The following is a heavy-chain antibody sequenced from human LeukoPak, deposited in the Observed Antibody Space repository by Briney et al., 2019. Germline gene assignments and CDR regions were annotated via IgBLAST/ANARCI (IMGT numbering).Heavy chain of an antibody. CDR3: AREVFGAVRGVIPNYYYYYMDV. V-gene: IGHV4-4*07. D-gene: IGHD3-10*01. J-gene: IGHJ6*03. CDR2: IYTSGST. Sequence: PSETLSLTCTVSGGSISSYYWSWIRQPAGKGLEWIGRIYTSGSTNYNPSLKSRVTMSVDTSKNQFSLKLSSVTAADTAVYYCAREVFGAVRGVIPNYYYYYMDVWGKGTRVTISS. CDR1: GGSISSYY.